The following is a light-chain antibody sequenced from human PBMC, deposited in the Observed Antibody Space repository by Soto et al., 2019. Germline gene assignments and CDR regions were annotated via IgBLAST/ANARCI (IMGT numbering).Light chain of an antibody. J-gene: IGKJ1*01. Sequence: EIVLTQSPATLSLSPGERATLSCRASQSVSGDLAWYHHKPGQAPRLLIYDASTRALDTPARFGGSGSGTDFTLTISSLQPEDVATYYCQKYNSAPQTFGQGTKVDI. V-gene: IGKV3-15*01. CDR3: QKYNSAPQT. CDR1: QSVSGD. CDR2: DAS.